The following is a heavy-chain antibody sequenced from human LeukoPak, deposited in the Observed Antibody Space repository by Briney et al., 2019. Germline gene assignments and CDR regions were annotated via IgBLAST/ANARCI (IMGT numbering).Heavy chain of an antibody. CDR1: GFTFSSYA. Sequence: GGSLRLSCAASGFTFSSYAMHWVRQAPGKGLEWVAVISYDGSNKYYADSVKGRFTISRDNSKNTLYLQMNSLRAEDTAIYYCARSVGLDSWGQGTLVTVSS. D-gene: IGHD1-26*01. CDR3: ARSVGLDS. CDR2: ISYDGSNK. V-gene: IGHV3-30-3*01. J-gene: IGHJ5*01.